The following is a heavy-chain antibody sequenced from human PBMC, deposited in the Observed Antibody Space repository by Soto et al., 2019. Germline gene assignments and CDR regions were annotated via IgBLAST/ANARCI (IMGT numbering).Heavy chain of an antibody. CDR2: IRAGAYGGTT. J-gene: IGHJ6*02. V-gene: IGHV3-49*04. Sequence: GGSLRLSCAASGFIFGDFAMSWVRQAPGKGLEWVGFIRAGAYGGTTAYAASVKGRFTISRDDSKSIAYLQMNSLRTEDTAVYYCVRDKGSSSYDYYSGMDVWGRVTKVTVSS. CDR3: VRDKGSSSYDYYSGMDV. D-gene: IGHD6-13*01. CDR1: GFIFGDFA.